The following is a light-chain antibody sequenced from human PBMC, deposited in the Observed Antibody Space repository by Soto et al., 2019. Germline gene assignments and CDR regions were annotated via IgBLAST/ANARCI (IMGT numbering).Light chain of an antibody. CDR1: SSNIGNNY. Sequence: QSVLTQPPSVSAAPGQKVTISCSGSSSNIGNNYVSWYQQLPRTAPKLIIYENNKRPSGIPDRFSGSKSGTSATLGIAGLQTGDEADYFCGTWDTSLRSWVFGGGTKLTV. J-gene: IGLJ3*02. CDR3: GTWDTSLRSWV. V-gene: IGLV1-51*02. CDR2: ENN.